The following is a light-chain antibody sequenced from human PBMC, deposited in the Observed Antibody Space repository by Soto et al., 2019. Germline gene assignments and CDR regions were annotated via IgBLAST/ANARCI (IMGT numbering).Light chain of an antibody. J-gene: IGKJ1*01. V-gene: IGKV1-5*01. CDR1: QSVSNW. CDR3: QHYDSYSWT. CDR2: DVS. Sequence: IQMTQSPSTLSASVGERVTITCRASQSVSNWLAWYQQKPGTAPNHLIYDVSSLESGVSSRFSGSGSGTEFNLTISSLQRNDFATYYCQHYDSYSWTFGQGTKVDIK.